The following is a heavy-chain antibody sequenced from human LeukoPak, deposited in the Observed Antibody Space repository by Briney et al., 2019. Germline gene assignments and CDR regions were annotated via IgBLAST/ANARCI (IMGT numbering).Heavy chain of an antibody. CDR2: IYTSGST. CDR1: GGSISSYY. J-gene: IGHJ4*02. D-gene: IGHD3-22*01. V-gene: IGHV4-4*07. Sequence: SETLSLTCTVSGGSISSYYWSWIRQPAGKGLEWIGRIYTSGSTNYNPSLKSRVTMSVDKSKNQFSLKLSSVTAADTAVYYCAGKYYYDSSGYFYVDYWGQGSLVTVSS. CDR3: AGKYYYDSSGYFYVDY.